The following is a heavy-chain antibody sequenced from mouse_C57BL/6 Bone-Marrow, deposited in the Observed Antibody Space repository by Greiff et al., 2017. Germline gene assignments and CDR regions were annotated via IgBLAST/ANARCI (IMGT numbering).Heavy chain of an antibody. CDR2: ISDGGSYT. Sequence: DVQLVESGGGLVKTGGSLKLSCAASGFTFSSYAMSWVRQTPEKRLEWVATISDGGSYTYYPDNVKGRFTISRDNATNNLYLQMNHLKSEDTAMYYCAREVPDYYGSSYDYFDYWGQGTTLTVSS. CDR3: AREVPDYYGSSYDYFDY. D-gene: IGHD1-1*01. J-gene: IGHJ2*01. CDR1: GFTFSSYA. V-gene: IGHV5-4*01.